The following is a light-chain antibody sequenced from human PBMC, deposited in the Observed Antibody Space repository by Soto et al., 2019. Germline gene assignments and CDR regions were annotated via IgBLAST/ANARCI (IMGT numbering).Light chain of an antibody. CDR2: EGS. Sequence: EILLTQSPSTLSLSPGQTATLSCRASQSVRRYLAWYQQKAGQAPRLLIYEGSNRATGIPTRFSGSGSGTDFTLTISGLEPEDFAVYYCQQRNNWPWTFGQGTKVDIK. J-gene: IGKJ1*01. CDR3: QQRNNWPWT. CDR1: QSVRRY. V-gene: IGKV3-11*01.